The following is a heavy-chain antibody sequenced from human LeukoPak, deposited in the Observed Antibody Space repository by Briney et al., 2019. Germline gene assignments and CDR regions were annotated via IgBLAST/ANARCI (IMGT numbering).Heavy chain of an antibody. J-gene: IGHJ4*02. CDR3: AIGRGGQQQGDY. CDR1: EYSFPNYC. V-gene: IGHV5-51*01. Sequence: GESPQTSCKHSEYSFPNYCIGCVRQMPGKGLEWKGIIYPDDSDTNYSPSFQGQVTISADRSITTAYLQWSSLKAPDTAKYYCAIGRGGQQQGDYWGQGTLVTVSS. CDR2: IYPDDSDT. D-gene: IGHD6-13*01.